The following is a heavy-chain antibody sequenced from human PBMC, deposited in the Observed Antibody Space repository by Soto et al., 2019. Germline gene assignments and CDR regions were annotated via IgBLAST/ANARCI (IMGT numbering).Heavy chain of an antibody. CDR1: GFTFSSYA. Sequence: GGSLRLSCAASGFTFSSYAMSWVRQAPGKGLEWVSAISGSGGSTYYADSVKGRFTISRDNSKNTLYLQMNSLRAEDTAVYYCASIGYCSGGSCSNFDYWGQGTLVTVSS. V-gene: IGHV3-23*01. D-gene: IGHD2-15*01. CDR2: ISGSGGST. J-gene: IGHJ4*02. CDR3: ASIGYCSGGSCSNFDY.